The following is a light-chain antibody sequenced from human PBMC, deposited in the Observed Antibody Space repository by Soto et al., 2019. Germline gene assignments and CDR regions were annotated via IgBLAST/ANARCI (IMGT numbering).Light chain of an antibody. CDR2: AAS. J-gene: IGKJ4*01. V-gene: IGKV1-12*01. CDR1: QDISSW. CDR3: QQYYSIPLT. Sequence: DIQMTQSPSSVSASVGDRVTITCRASQDISSWVAWYQQKPGKAPKLLISAASSLQSGVPRRFSGSGSGTDFTLTISSLQAEDVAVYYCQQYYSIPLTFGGGTKVDIK.